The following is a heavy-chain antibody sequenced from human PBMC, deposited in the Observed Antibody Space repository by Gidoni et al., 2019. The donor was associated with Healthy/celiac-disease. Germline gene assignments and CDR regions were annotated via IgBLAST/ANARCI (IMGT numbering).Heavy chain of an antibody. CDR3: ARVNPYWNYYGMDV. J-gene: IGHJ6*02. Sequence: QVQLQESRPGLVQPSDTLSLTSPASAGSISSYCCSWIRQHPGKGLEWIGYIYYSGSTNYNPSLKSRVTISVDTSKNQFSLKLSSVTAADTAVYYCARVNPYWNYYGMDVWGQGTTVTVSS. CDR2: IYYSGST. V-gene: IGHV4-59*01. D-gene: IGHD1-1*01. CDR1: AGSISSYC.